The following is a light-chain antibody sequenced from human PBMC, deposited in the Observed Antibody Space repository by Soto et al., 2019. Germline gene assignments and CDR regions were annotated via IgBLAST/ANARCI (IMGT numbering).Light chain of an antibody. CDR1: SSNIGTNY. CDR3: AAWDGSLSGWM. V-gene: IGLV1-47*02. Sequence: QAVLTQPPSVSGTPGQRVTISCSGSSSNIGTNYVYWYQQFTGMAPKLLIDGSNQRPSGVPDRFSGFKSGTSASLAISGLRSDDEADYYCAAWDGSLSGWMFGGGTKLTVL. J-gene: IGLJ3*02. CDR2: GSN.